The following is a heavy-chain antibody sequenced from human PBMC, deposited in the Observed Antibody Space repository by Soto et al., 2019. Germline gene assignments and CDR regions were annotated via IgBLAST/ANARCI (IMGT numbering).Heavy chain of an antibody. D-gene: IGHD4-17*01. CDR1: WYTFTPYY. J-gene: IGHJ1*01. Sequence: APVKGSLQASWYTFTPYYIHLVRQAPGQGLEWMGIINPSGGSTSYAQKFQGRVTMTRDTSTSTVYMELSSLRSEDTAVYYCARAVTTPDAEYFQHWGQGTLVTVSS. V-gene: IGHV1-46*03. CDR2: INPSGGST. CDR3: ARAVTTPDAEYFQH.